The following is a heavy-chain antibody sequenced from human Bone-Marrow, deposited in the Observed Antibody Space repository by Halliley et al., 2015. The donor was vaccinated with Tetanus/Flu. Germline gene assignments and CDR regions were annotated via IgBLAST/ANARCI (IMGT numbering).Heavy chain of an antibody. J-gene: IGHJ4*02. Sequence: GLVKPSETLSLTCAVYGGSFSGYYWSWIRQPPGKGLEWIGEISHSGSTNYNPSLKSRVTMSVDTSKNQFSLKLSSVTAADTAVYYCARIREVSGTRGPSIDYWGQGTLVTVSS. CDR1: GGSFSGYY. D-gene: IGHD6-19*01. V-gene: IGHV4-34*01. CDR3: ARIREVSGTRGPSIDY. CDR2: ISHSGST.